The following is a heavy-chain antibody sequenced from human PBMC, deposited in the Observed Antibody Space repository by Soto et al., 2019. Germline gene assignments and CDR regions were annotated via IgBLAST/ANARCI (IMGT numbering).Heavy chain of an antibody. CDR2: INPNSGGT. CDR1: GDTFTGYY. J-gene: IGHJ6*02. CDR3: ARDPTPGGTVIVVVIGPTYGMDD. V-gene: IGHV1-2*02. D-gene: IGHD3-22*01. Sequence: GASVKVSCKDSGDTFTGYYMHWVRQAPGQGLEWMGWINPNSGGTNHAQKCQGRVTMTRDTSISTAYMELGRLRSDDTAVYYCARDPTPGGTVIVVVIGPTYGMDDWG.